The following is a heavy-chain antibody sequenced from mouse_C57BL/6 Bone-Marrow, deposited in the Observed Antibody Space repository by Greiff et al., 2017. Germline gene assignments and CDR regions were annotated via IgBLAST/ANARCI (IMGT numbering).Heavy chain of an antibody. D-gene: IGHD1-1*01. J-gene: IGHJ2*01. CDR2: IDPENGDT. CDR1: GFNIKDDY. Sequence: VQLKQSGAELVRLGASVKLSCTASGFNIKDDYMHWVKQRPEQGLEWIGWIDPENGDTEYASKFQGKATITADTSSNTAYLQLSSLTSEDTAVYYCTTGLRSYFDYWGQGTTLTVSS. V-gene: IGHV14-4*01. CDR3: TTGLRSYFDY.